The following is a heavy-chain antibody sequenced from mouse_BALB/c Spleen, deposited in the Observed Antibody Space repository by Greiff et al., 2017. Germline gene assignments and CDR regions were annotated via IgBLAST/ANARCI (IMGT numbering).Heavy chain of an antibody. CDR3: TRLARFITAMDY. Sequence: EVKLQESGGGLVQPGGSMKLSCVASGFTFSNYWMNWVRQSPEKGLEWVAEIRLKSNNYATHYAESVKGRFTISRDDSKSSVYLQMNNLRAEDTGIYYCTRLARFITAMDYWGQGTSVTVSS. D-gene: IGHD1-1*01. CDR2: IRLKSNNYAT. J-gene: IGHJ4*01. CDR1: GFTFSNYW. V-gene: IGHV6-6*02.